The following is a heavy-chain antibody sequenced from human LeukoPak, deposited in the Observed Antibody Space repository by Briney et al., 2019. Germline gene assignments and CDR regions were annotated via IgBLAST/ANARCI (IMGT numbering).Heavy chain of an antibody. CDR1: GGSISSYY. CDR3: ARDQRDFWSGYYYYYMDV. V-gene: IGHV4-59*01. CDR2: IYYSGST. D-gene: IGHD3-3*01. Sequence: SETLSLTCTVSGGSISSYYWSWIRQPPGKGLEWIGYIYYSGSTNYNPSLKSRVTISVDTSKNQFSLKLSSVTAADTAVYYCARDQRDFWSGYYYYYMDVCGKGTTVTVSS. J-gene: IGHJ6*03.